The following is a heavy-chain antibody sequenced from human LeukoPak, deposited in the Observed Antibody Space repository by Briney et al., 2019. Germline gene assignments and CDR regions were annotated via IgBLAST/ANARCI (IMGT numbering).Heavy chain of an antibody. CDR2: IYYSGST. CDR1: GDSISSYY. V-gene: IGHV4-59*01. J-gene: IGHJ5*02. CDR3: ARGDYDILTGYYGTNWFDP. Sequence: PSETLSLTCTVSGDSISSYYWSWIRQPPGKGLEWIGYIYYSGSTNYNPSLKSRVTISVDTSKNQFSLKLSSVTAADTAVYYCARGDYDILTGYYGTNWFDPWGQGTLVTVSS. D-gene: IGHD3-9*01.